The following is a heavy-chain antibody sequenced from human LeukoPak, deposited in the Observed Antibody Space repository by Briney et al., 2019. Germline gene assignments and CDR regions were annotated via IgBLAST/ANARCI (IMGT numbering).Heavy chain of an antibody. CDR3: ASGLWFGELLSFS. Sequence: SETLPLTCAVSGYSISSGYYWGWIRQPPGKGLEWIGSIYHSGSTYYNPSLKSRVTISVDTSKNQFSLKLSSVTAADTAVYHCASGLWFGELLSFSWGQGTLVTVSS. CDR2: IYHSGST. J-gene: IGHJ5*02. CDR1: GYSISSGYY. V-gene: IGHV4-38-2*01. D-gene: IGHD3-10*01.